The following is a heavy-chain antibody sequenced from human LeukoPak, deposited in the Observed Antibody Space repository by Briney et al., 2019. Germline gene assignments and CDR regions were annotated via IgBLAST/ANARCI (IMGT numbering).Heavy chain of an antibody. J-gene: IGHJ3*02. Sequence: GGSLRLSCAASGFTFSSYAMHWVRQAPGKGLEWVAVISYDGSNKHYADSVKGRFTISRDNSKNTLYLQMNSLRAEDTAVYYCARTRDSSWYLGAFDIWGQGTMVTVSS. D-gene: IGHD6-13*01. CDR3: ARTRDSSWYLGAFDI. V-gene: IGHV3-30-3*01. CDR2: ISYDGSNK. CDR1: GFTFSSYA.